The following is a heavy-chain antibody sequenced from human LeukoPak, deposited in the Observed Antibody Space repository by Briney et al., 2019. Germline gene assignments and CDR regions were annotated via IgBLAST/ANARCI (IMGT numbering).Heavy chain of an antibody. D-gene: IGHD4-17*01. V-gene: IGHV3-23*01. CDR1: GFTFSSYG. CDR2: IIGSGGMT. CDR3: AKAGHDYGDYYFDY. Sequence: GGSLRLSCAASGFTFSSYGMSWVRQAPGKGLEWVSTIIGSGGMTYYADSVKGRFTISRDNSKNTLYLQMNSLRAEDTAVYYCAKAGHDYGDYYFDYWGQGTLVTVSS. J-gene: IGHJ4*02.